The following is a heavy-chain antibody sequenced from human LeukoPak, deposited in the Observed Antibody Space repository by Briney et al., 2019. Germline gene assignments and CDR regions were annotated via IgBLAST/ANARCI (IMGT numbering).Heavy chain of an antibody. CDR3: ARDLVAGDYYYYYMDV. CDR2: IYTSGST. J-gene: IGHJ6*03. V-gene: IGHV4-4*07. D-gene: IGHD6-19*01. Sequence: KASETLSLTCTVSGGSISSYYWSWIRQPAGKGLEWIGRIYTSGSTNYNPSLKSRVTMSVDTSKNQFPLKLSSVTAADTAVYYCARDLVAGDYYYYYMDVWGKGTTVTISS. CDR1: GGSISSYY.